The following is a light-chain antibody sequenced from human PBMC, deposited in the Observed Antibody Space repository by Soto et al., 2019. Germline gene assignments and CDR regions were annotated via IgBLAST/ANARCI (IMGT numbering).Light chain of an antibody. CDR2: GAS. J-gene: IGKJ1*01. Sequence: EIVLTQSPGTLSLSPGERATPSCWASQSVSSSYLAWYQQKPGQAPRLLIYGASSRATGIPDRFSGSGSGTDFTLTISRLEPEDFAVYYCQQYGSSPGTFGQGTKLDIK. CDR1: QSVSSSY. CDR3: QQYGSSPGT. V-gene: IGKV3-20*01.